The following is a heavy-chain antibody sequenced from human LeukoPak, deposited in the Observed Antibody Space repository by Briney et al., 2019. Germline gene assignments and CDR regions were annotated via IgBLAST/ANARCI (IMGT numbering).Heavy chain of an antibody. Sequence: SETLSLTCSVSDGSISNYYWTWIRPPPGKGLEWIGNIQYSGSTNFNPSLKSRVTVSVDTSKNQVSLKLRSVTAADTAVYYCARDSGLGYCSTTSCSYGLDVWGQGTTVFVS. V-gene: IGHV4-59*01. D-gene: IGHD2-2*01. CDR1: DGSISNYY. CDR3: ARDSGLGYCSTTSCSYGLDV. CDR2: IQYSGST. J-gene: IGHJ6*02.